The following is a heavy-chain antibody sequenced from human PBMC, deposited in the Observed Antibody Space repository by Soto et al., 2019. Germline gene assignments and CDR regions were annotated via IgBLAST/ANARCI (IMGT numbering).Heavy chain of an antibody. CDR2: IIPILGIA. D-gene: IGHD1-26*01. J-gene: IGHJ4*02. CDR1: GGTFSSYT. Sequence: QVQLVQSGAEVKKPGSSVKVSCKASGGTFSSYTISWVRQAPGQGLEWMGRIIPILGIANYAQKFQGRVTITADKSTSAADRELSSLKAADTAVYYGARGGGSEGGDYWGQGTLDTVSS. V-gene: IGHV1-69*02. CDR3: ARGGGSEGGDY.